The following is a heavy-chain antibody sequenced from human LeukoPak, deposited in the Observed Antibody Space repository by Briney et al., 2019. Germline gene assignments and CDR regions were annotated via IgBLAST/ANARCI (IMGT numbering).Heavy chain of an antibody. J-gene: IGHJ6*02. CDR3: ARDRGSSSWYSYYYYYYGMDV. CDR1: GFTFSSYA. Sequence: GGSLRLSCAASGFTFSSYAMHWVRQAPGKGREWVAVISYDGSNKYYADSVKGRFTISRDNSKNTLYLQMNSLRAEDTAVYYCARDRGSSSWYSYYYYYYGMDVWGQGTTVTVSS. D-gene: IGHD6-13*01. V-gene: IGHV3-30*04. CDR2: ISYDGSNK.